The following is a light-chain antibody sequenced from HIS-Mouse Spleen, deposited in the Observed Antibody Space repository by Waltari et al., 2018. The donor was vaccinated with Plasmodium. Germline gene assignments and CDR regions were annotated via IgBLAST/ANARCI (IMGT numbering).Light chain of an antibody. CDR2: YAS. Sequence: DIQMTQSPSTLSASVGDRVTITCRASQSISSWLAWYHQQPGKAPKLLLYYASRLDSGVPSRFSGSGSWTEFSLTISSLQPDDFATYYCQQYNSYWWTFGQGTKVEIK. CDR1: QSISSW. V-gene: IGKV1-5*03. CDR3: QQYNSYWWT. J-gene: IGKJ1*01.